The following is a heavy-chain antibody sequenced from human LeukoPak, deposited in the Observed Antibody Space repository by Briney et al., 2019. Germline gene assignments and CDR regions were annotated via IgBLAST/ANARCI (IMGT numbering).Heavy chain of an antibody. V-gene: IGHV3-30-3*01. CDR3: ARGRWDYYDSSGLYYFDY. CDR1: GFTFSSYA. J-gene: IGHJ4*02. Sequence: PGGSLRISCAASGFTFSSYAMHCVRQAPGKGLEWVAVISYDGSNKYYADSVKGRFTISRDNSKNTLYLQMNSLRAEDTAVYYCARGRWDYYDSSGLYYFDYWGQGTLVTVSS. CDR2: ISYDGSNK. D-gene: IGHD3-22*01.